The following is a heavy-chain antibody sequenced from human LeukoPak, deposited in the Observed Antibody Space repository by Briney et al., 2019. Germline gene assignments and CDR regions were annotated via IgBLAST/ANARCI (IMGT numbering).Heavy chain of an antibody. Sequence: GESLQISCKGAGSIFTSYWIGWVRQLPGKGLEGMGIIYPGDSDTRYSPSFQGQVTISADKSIDTASLQWSSLKASDTAMYYCARRGDSSAYYNYWGPGTLVTVSS. D-gene: IGHD3-22*01. CDR2: IYPGDSDT. CDR1: GSIFTSYW. CDR3: ARRGDSSAYYNY. J-gene: IGHJ4*02. V-gene: IGHV5-51*01.